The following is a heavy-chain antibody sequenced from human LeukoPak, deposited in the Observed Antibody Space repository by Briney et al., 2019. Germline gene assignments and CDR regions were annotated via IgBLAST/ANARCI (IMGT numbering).Heavy chain of an antibody. V-gene: IGHV4-30-4*01. CDR3: AREIAAAENWFDP. CDR2: NYYCGST. CDR1: CGSTSSGDYS. J-gene: IGHJ5*02. D-gene: IGHD6-13*01. Sequence: TSQTLSLPCTVSCGSTSSGDYSGGWIRQPRGRGLELVGYNYYCGSTYYNPSLKSRVAITVDTSKNKFSQKLSSVTAADTAVYYCAREIAAAENWFDPWGQGTLVTVSS.